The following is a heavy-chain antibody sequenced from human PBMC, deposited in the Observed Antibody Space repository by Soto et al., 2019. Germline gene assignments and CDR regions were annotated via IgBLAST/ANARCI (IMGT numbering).Heavy chain of an antibody. D-gene: IGHD1-7*01. Sequence: ASVKVSCKASGYTFTGYYMHWVRQAPGQGLEWMGWINPNSGGTNYAQKFQGWVTMTRDTSISTAYMELSRLRSDDTAVYFCARSATGTMNAFDIWGQGTLVTVSS. V-gene: IGHV1-2*04. CDR2: INPNSGGT. CDR1: GYTFTGYY. CDR3: ARSATGTMNAFDI. J-gene: IGHJ4*02.